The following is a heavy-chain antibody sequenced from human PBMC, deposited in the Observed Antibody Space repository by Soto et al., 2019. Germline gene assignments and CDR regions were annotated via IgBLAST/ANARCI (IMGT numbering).Heavy chain of an antibody. J-gene: IGHJ6*02. CDR1: GGSISSGGYY. CDR2: IYYSGST. V-gene: IGHV4-31*03. Sequence: SKTMSLTCTVSGGSISSGGYYWSWIRQHPGKGLEWIGYIYYSGSTYYNPSLKSRVTISVDTSKNQFSLKLSSVTAADTAVYYCARDPGAYCTNGVCPYYYYYGIEVWGQGTTVTVS. D-gene: IGHD2-8*01. CDR3: ARDPGAYCTNGVCPYYYYYGIEV.